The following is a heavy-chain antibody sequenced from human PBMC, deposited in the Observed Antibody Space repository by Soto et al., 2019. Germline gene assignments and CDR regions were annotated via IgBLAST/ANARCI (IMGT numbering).Heavy chain of an antibody. CDR3: AKYRSSEADGYTLDF. CDR2: VYYSGST. J-gene: IGHJ4*02. V-gene: IGHV4-59*01. D-gene: IGHD5-12*01. CDR1: GGSITNYY. Sequence: SETLSLTCTISGGSITNYYWSWIRQPPGKGLEWIGYVYYSGSTKYNPSLESRVTISADTSKNQFSLRVTSVTAADTAVYYCAKYRSSEADGYTLDFWGKGILVTVSS.